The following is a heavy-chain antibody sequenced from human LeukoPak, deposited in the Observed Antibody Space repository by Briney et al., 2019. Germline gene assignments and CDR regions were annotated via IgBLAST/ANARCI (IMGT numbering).Heavy chain of an antibody. J-gene: IGHJ4*02. CDR1: GGSISSYY. CDR2: ISYSGST. CDR3: ARGFDSKSTYFDY. Sequence: TSETLSLTCTVSGGSISSYYWNWLRQSPTKGLEWIGYISYSGSTNYNPSLKSRVTISLDTSKNQFSLKVRSVTAADTAVYYCARGFDSKSTYFDYWGQGTLVTVSS. V-gene: IGHV4-59*01. D-gene: IGHD5-12*01.